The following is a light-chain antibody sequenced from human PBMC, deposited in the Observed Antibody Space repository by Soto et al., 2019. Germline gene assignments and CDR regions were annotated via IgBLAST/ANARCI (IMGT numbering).Light chain of an antibody. CDR1: QSVSSY. Sequence: EIVLSQSLATLSLSPGERGTLSCRASQSVSSYLAWYQQKPGQAPRLLIYDASNRATGIPARFSGSGSGTDFTLTISRLEPEDLAVYYCQQRSNWPPWTFGQGTKVDIK. J-gene: IGKJ1*01. V-gene: IGKV3-11*01. CDR3: QQRSNWPPWT. CDR2: DAS.